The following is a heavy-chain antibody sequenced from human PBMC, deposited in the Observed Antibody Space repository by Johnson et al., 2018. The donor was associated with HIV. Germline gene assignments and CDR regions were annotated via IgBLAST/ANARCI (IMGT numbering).Heavy chain of an antibody. J-gene: IGHJ3*02. CDR2: ISSNGGST. V-gene: IGHV3-64*01. CDR3: ARVRGGTGHGAFDI. Sequence: VQLVESGGGLVQPGGSLRLSCAASGFTFSSYAMHWVRQAPGKGLEYVSAISSNGGSTYYANSVQGSFTISRDNSKNTLYLQMNSLRTEDTAVYYCARVRGGTGHGAFDIWGQGTMVTVSS. CDR1: GFTFSSYA.